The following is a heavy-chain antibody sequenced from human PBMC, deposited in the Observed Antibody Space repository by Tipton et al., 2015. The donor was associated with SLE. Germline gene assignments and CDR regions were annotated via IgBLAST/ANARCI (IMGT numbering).Heavy chain of an antibody. CDR1: GFKFDDYG. D-gene: IGHD5/OR15-5a*01. Sequence: GSLRLSCAASGFKFDDYGMNWVRQAPGKGLEWVSGINWNGRSLDYADSVKGRFTISRDNSKSTLYLQMNSLRTEDTAVYYCAKRNTQWVYGYDYWGQGTLVTVSS. V-gene: IGHV3-20*04. CDR3: AKRNTQWVYGYDY. J-gene: IGHJ4*02. CDR2: INWNGRSL.